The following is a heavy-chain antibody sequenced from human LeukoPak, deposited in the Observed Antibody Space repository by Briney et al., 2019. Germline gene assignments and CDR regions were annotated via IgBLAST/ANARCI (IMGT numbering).Heavy chain of an antibody. V-gene: IGHV4-34*01. CDR3: ARAGSWEEFDY. D-gene: IGHD2-15*01. J-gene: IGHJ4*02. CDR1: GGSFSGYY. CDR2: INHSGRT. Sequence: PSETLSLTCAVYGGSFSGYYWSWIRQPPGKGLEWIGEINHSGRTNYNPSLKSRVTISVDTSNNQFSLKLSSVTAADTAVYYCARAGSWEEFDYWGQGTLVTVSS.